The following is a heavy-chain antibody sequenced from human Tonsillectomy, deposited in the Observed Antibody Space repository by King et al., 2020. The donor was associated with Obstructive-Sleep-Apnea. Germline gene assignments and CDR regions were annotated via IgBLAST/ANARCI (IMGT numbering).Heavy chain of an antibody. D-gene: IGHD3-10*01. CDR2: INYSGSA. J-gene: IGHJ4*02. CDR1: GGPISSGDYN. CDR3: ARSPKLIWFGELSTFDY. Sequence: VQLQESGPGLVKPSQTLSLTCTVSGGPISSGDYNWNWIRQPPGKGLEWIGYINYSGSAHYHRSLNSRLIISVDTSNNQFSLKLSSVTAADTAVYYCARSPKLIWFGELSTFDYWGQGTLVTVSS. V-gene: IGHV4-30-4*01.